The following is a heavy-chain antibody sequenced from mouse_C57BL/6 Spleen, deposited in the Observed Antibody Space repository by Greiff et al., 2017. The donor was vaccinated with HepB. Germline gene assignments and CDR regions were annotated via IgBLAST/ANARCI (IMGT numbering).Heavy chain of an antibody. V-gene: IGHV1-81*01. CDR2: IYPRSGNT. CDR1: GYTFTSYG. J-gene: IGHJ4*01. Sequence: QVQLQQSGAELARPGASVKLSCKASGYTFTSYGISWVKQRTGQGLEWIGEIYPRSGNTYYNEKFKGKATLTADKSSSTADMELRSLTSEDSAVYFCARSWGDPYAMDYWGQGTSVTVSS. CDR3: ARSWGDPYAMDY.